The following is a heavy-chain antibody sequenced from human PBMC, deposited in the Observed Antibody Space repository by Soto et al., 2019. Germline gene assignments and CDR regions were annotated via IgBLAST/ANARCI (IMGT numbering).Heavy chain of an antibody. D-gene: IGHD3-10*01. CDR2: INPNSGGT. Sequence: GASVKVSCKASGYTFTGYYMHWVRQAPGQGLEWMGWINPNSGGTNYAQKFQGRVTMTRDTSISTAYMELSRLRSGDTAVYYCARDLPVYYYGSGSYGRDWGQGTLVTVSS. CDR3: ARDLPVYYYGSGSYGRD. CDR1: GYTFTGYY. V-gene: IGHV1-2*02. J-gene: IGHJ4*02.